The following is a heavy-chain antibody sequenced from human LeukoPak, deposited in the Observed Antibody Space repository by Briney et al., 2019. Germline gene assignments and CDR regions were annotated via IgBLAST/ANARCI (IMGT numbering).Heavy chain of an antibody. CDR3: ARVDYGGNSKGNWFDP. Sequence: ASVKVSCKASVYTFTSYDINWVRQATEQGLEGMGWMNPNSGNTVYAQKFQGRDTITRNTSISTAYLELSSLRSEDTAVYYCARVDYGGNSKGNWFDPWGQGTLVTVSS. V-gene: IGHV1-8*03. D-gene: IGHD4-23*01. J-gene: IGHJ5*02. CDR2: MNPNSGNT. CDR1: VYTFTSYD.